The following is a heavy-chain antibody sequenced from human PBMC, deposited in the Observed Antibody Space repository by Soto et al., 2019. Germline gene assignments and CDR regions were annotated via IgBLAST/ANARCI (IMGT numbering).Heavy chain of an antibody. J-gene: IGHJ6*02. CDR2: INHSGST. D-gene: IGHD2-2*01. Sequence: PSETLSLTCAVYGGSFSGYYWSWIRQPPGKGLEWIGEINHSGSTNYNPSLKSRVTISVDTSKNQFSLKLSSVTAADTAVYYCARWGGDCSSTSCYPPPHYYGMDVWGQGTTVTVSS. CDR1: GGSFSGYY. CDR3: ARWGGDCSSTSCYPPPHYYGMDV. V-gene: IGHV4-34*01.